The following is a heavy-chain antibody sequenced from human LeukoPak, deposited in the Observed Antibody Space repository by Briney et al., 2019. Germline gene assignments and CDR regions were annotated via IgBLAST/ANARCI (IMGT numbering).Heavy chain of an antibody. CDR2: ISWDGGST. V-gene: IGHV3-43D*03. D-gene: IGHD3-16*01. CDR3: AKDRDTFNSYYYGMDV. J-gene: IGHJ6*04. CDR1: GFTSDDYA. Sequence: PGGSLRFSCAASGFTSDDYAMHWVRQAPGKGLEWVSLISWDGGSTYYADSVKGGFTISRDNSKNSLYLQMNSLRAEDTALYYCAKDRDTFNSYYYGMDVWGKGTTVTVSS.